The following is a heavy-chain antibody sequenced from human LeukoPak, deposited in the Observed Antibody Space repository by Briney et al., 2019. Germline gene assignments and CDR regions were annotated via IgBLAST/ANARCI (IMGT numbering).Heavy chain of an antibody. CDR2: INHSGST. J-gene: IGHJ4*02. Sequence: PSETLSLTGAAYGGSFSGYYWSWIRQPPGKGLEWIGEINHSGSTNYNPSLKSRVTISVDTSKNQFSLKLSSVTAADTAVYYCARAYYDFWSGYQFDYWGQGTLVTVSS. V-gene: IGHV4-34*01. D-gene: IGHD3-3*01. CDR3: ARAYYDFWSGYQFDY. CDR1: GGSFSGYY.